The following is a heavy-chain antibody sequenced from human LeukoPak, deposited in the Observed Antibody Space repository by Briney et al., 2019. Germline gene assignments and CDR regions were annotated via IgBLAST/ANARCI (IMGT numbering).Heavy chain of an antibody. Sequence: GGSLRLSCAVSGFPFSNAWMSWVRQAPGKGLEWVGRIKNKRDGGTSDYAAPVKGRFTISRDDSTNTLFLQMNSLQIEDAGVYYCTTWLGSLGPWGQGTLVTVSS. V-gene: IGHV3-15*01. CDR3: TTWLGSLGP. CDR2: IKNKRDGGTS. D-gene: IGHD5-12*01. J-gene: IGHJ5*02. CDR1: GFPFSNAW.